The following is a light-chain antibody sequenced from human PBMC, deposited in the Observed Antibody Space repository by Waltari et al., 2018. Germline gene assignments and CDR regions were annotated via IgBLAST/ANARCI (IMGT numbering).Light chain of an antibody. Sequence: DIVMTQSPDSLAVSLAERATINCNSRQSVLYSSNNKNNLAWYQQKPGQPPKLLIYWASTRESGVTDRFSGSGSGTDFTLTISSLQAEDVAVYYCQQYYSTPPTFGQGTKLEIK. J-gene: IGKJ2*01. CDR2: WAS. CDR1: QSVLYSSNNKNN. V-gene: IGKV4-1*01. CDR3: QQYYSTPPT.